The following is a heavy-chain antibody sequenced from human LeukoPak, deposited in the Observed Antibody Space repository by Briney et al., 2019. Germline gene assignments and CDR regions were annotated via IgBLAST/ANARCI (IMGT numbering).Heavy chain of an antibody. CDR1: GFSFSRYT. V-gene: IGHV3-21*01. D-gene: IGHD1-26*01. CDR3: ARVQDYLLYGPFDI. J-gene: IGHJ3*02. CDR2: ISSTSS. Sequence: GGSLRLSCAASGFSFSRYTMNWVRQAPGKGREWVSSISSTSSKADSLKGRFTISRDNAKNSLYLQMDSLRADDTALYFCARVQDYLLYGPFDIWGQGTMVTVSS.